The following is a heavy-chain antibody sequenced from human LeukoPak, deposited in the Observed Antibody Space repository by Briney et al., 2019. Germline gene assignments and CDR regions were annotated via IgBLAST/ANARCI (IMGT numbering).Heavy chain of an antibody. D-gene: IGHD1-26*01. Sequence: GGELRLSCAAGGFTFTNALMSGVRQPPGKGLEWVGGIKSKTDGGTTDYAAPVKGRFTISRDDSKNTLYLQRNSLKTEDTAVYYCTKVFKSGSFDYWGQGTLVTVSS. CDR2: IKSKTDGGTT. CDR1: GFTFTNAL. CDR3: TKVFKSGSFDY. J-gene: IGHJ4*02. V-gene: IGHV3-15*01.